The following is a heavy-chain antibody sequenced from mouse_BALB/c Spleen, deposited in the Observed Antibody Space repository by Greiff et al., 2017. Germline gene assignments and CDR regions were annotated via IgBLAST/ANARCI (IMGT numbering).Heavy chain of an antibody. V-gene: IGHV5-17*02. CDR1: GFTFSSFG. D-gene: IGHD1-2*01. Sequence: EVMLVESGGGLVQPGGSRKLSCAASGFTFSSFGMHWVRQAPEKGLEWVAYISSGSSTIYYADTVKGRFTISRDNPKNTLFLQMTSLRSEDTAMYYCARSRKIRITTATGYAMDYWGQGTSVTVSS. J-gene: IGHJ4*01. CDR3: ARSRKIRITTATGYAMDY. CDR2: ISSGSSTI.